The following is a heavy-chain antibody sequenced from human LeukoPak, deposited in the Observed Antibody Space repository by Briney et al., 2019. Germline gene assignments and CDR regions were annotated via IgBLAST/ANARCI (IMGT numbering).Heavy chain of an antibody. V-gene: IGHV5-51*01. CDR3: AKIDRQYCSRSSCYALDY. CDR1: GYSFSSYW. Sequence: GESLKISCKCSGYSFSSYWIGWVRQMPGKGLEWMGIIYPGDSDTRYSPSFQGQVTISVDRSISTAYLQWSSLKASDTAIYYCAKIDRQYCSRSSCYALDYWGQGTQVTVSS. D-gene: IGHD2-2*01. J-gene: IGHJ4*02. CDR2: IYPGDSDT.